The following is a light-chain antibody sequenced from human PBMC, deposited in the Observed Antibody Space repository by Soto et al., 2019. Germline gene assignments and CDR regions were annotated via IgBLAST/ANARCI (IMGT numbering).Light chain of an antibody. CDR2: GAS. V-gene: IGKV3-15*01. J-gene: IGKJ4*01. CDR3: QQYNDWPLT. CDR1: QSVNSN. Sequence: EKVMTQSPASLSVSPGARATLSCRASQSVNSNLAWYQRRPGQAPRLLLYGASSRATAIPARFSGSASGTEFTLTISSLQSEDSAVYYCQQYNDWPLTFGGGTKVEIK.